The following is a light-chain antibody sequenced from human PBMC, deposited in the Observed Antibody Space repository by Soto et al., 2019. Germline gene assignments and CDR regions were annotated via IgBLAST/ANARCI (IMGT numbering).Light chain of an antibody. J-gene: IGKJ1*01. Sequence: ELLITQAPSTLPVSPGDRATLSCRASQSVGIPLAWYQQKPGQAPRLLIYGAYSRATGVPDRFSGSGSGTDFTLTISSLQPEDFAVYYCQQYSSSPYTFGQGTKVDIK. CDR3: QQYSSSPYT. CDR2: GAY. V-gene: IGKV3D-15*01. CDR1: QSVGIP.